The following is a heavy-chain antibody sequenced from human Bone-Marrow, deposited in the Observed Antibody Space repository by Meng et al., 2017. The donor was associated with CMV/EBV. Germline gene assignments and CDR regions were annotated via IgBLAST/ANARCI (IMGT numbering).Heavy chain of an antibody. CDR2: IYYSGST. D-gene: IGHD3-3*01. CDR1: GGSISSSNYY. J-gene: IGHJ3*02. V-gene: IGHV4-39*07. Sequence: SETLSLTCTVSGGSISSSNYYWGWIRQPPGKGLEWIGSIYYSGSTYYNPSLKSRVTISVDTSKNQFSLNLRSVTAADTAVYYCARVGQSHYDFWSGYYHDAFDIWGQGTRVTVSS. CDR3: ARVGQSHYDFWSGYYHDAFDI.